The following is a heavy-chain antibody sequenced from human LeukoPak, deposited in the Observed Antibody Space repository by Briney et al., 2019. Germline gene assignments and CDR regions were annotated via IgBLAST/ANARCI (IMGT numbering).Heavy chain of an antibody. J-gene: IGHJ4*02. V-gene: IGHV3-23*01. CDR2: ISSSGGST. CDR1: GFTFSSYA. CDR3: AKSRGYSGYDYLGFDY. Sequence: GGSLRLSCAASGFTFSSYAMSWVRQAPGKGLEWVSGISSSGGSTYYADSVKGRFTISRDNSKSTLYLQMNSLRAEDTAVYYCAKSRGYSGYDYLGFDYWGQGTLVTVSS. D-gene: IGHD5-12*01.